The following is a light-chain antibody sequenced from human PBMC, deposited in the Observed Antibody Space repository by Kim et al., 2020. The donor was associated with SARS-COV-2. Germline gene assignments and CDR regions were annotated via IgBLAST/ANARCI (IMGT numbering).Light chain of an antibody. Sequence: QSVLTQPASVSGSPGQSITISCTGTSSDVGSYNLVSWYQQHPGKAPELMIYEVSKRPSGVSNRFSGSKSGNTASLTISGLQAEDGANYYCCSYAGSSTAPYVFGTGTKVTVL. CDR1: SSDVGSYNL. V-gene: IGLV2-23*02. CDR2: EVS. CDR3: CSYAGSSTAPYV. J-gene: IGLJ1*01.